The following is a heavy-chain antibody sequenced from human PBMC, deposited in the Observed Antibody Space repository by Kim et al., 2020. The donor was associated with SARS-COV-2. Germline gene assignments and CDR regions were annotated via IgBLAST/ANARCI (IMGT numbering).Heavy chain of an antibody. CDR2: INSDGSTS. J-gene: IGHJ4*02. CDR1: GFTFSSFW. V-gene: IGHV3-74*01. Sequence: GGSLRLSCAASGFTFSSFWMHWVRQAPGKGLVWVSRINSDGSTSSYADSVKGRFTISRDNAKNTLHLQMNSLRAGDTAVYYCARRNISGGYYYFDSWGQG. D-gene: IGHD3-10*01. CDR3: ARRNISGGYYYFDS.